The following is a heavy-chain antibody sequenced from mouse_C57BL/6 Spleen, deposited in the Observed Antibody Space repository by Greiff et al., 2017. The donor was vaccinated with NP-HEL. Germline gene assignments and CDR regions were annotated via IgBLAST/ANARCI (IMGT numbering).Heavy chain of an antibody. Sequence: QVQLKQPGAELVKPGASVKLSCKASGYTFTSYWMHWVKQRPGQGLEWIGMIHPNSGSTNYNEKFKSKATLTVDKSSSTAYMQLSSLTSEDSAVYYCARSPDPNWYFDVWGTGTTVTVSS. CDR1: GYTFTSYW. J-gene: IGHJ1*03. CDR2: IHPNSGST. CDR3: ARSPDPNWYFDV. V-gene: IGHV1-64*01.